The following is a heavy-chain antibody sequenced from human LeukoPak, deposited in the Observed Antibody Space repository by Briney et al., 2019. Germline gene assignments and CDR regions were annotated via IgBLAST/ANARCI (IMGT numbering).Heavy chain of an antibody. CDR3: VRRYYEYNVYDRYFDL. D-gene: IGHD5/OR15-5a*01. CDR2: ISDDGSIT. Sequence: GGSLRLSCAASGFTFSRDWMHWVRQAPGKGLVWVSRISDDGSITTYADSVQGRFTISRDNAKSTVFLQMNSLRVEDTAVYFCVRRYYEYNVYDRYFDLWGQGILVTVSS. J-gene: IGHJ4*02. V-gene: IGHV3-74*03. CDR1: GFTFSRDW.